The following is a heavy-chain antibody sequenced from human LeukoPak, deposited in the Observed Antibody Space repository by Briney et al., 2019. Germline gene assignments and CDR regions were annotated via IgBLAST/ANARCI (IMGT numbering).Heavy chain of an antibody. J-gene: IGHJ4*02. D-gene: IGHD5-18*01. CDR2: IYPGDSDT. V-gene: IGHV5-51*01. CDR1: GYSFTSYW. Sequence: GEPLKISCKGSGYSFTSYWIGWVRQMPGKGLEWMGIIYPGDSDTRYSPSFQGQVTISADKSISTAYLQWSSLKASDTAMYYCARPFSWGDTAMVSFDYWGQGTLVTVSS. CDR3: ARPFSWGDTAMVSFDY.